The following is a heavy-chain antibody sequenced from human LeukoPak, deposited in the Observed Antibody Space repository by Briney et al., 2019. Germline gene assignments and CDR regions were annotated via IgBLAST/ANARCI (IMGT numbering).Heavy chain of an antibody. J-gene: IGHJ4*02. Sequence: GGSLRLSCAVSGFTVSSNYMSWVRQAPGKGLEWVSVIYSGGSTYYADSVKGRFTISRDNSKNTLYLQMNSLRAEDTAVYYCAREGSGIDYWGQGTLVTVSS. CDR2: IYSGGST. V-gene: IGHV3-53*01. CDR3: AREGSGIDY. CDR1: GFTVSSNY. D-gene: IGHD1-1*01.